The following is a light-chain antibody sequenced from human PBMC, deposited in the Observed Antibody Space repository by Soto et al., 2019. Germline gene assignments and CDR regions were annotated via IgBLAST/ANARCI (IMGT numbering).Light chain of an antibody. V-gene: IGLV2-14*01. CDR1: SSDDGGYNY. CDR3: SSYTSSSIDDV. Sequence: QSALTQPASVSGSPGQSITISCTGTSSDDGGYNYVSWYQQNPGKAPKLMIYEVSNRPSGVSNRFSGSKSGNTASLTISGLQAEDEADYYCSSYTSSSIDDVFGTGTKVTVL. J-gene: IGLJ1*01. CDR2: EVS.